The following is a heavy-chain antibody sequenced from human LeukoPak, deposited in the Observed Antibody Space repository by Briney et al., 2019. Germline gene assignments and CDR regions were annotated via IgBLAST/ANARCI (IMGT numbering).Heavy chain of an antibody. J-gene: IGHJ4*02. CDR1: GGSIRSSSYY. CDR2: IDYSGNT. D-gene: IGHD3-10*01. V-gene: IGHV4-39*01. Sequence: SETLSLTCTVSGGSIRSSSYYWGSIRQPPGKGLEWIGSIDYSGNTYYNPSLKSRVTISVDTSKSQFSLKLSSVTAADTAVYYCARGQFPSPKRPYYYGSGSYYSGPDFDYWGQGTLVTVSS. CDR3: ARGQFPSPKRPYYYGSGSYYSGPDFDY.